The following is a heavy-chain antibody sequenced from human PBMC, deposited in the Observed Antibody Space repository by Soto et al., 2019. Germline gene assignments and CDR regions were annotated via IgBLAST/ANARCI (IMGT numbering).Heavy chain of an antibody. D-gene: IGHD6-6*01. CDR1: GGSFSGYY. CDR2: INHSGST. Sequence: PSETLSLTCAVYGGSFSGYYWSWIRQPPGKGLEWIGEINHSGSTNYNPSLKSRVTISVDTSKNQFSLKLSSVTAADTAVYYCANQQLGFWLDPWGQGTLVTVSS. V-gene: IGHV4-34*01. CDR3: ANQQLGFWLDP. J-gene: IGHJ5*02.